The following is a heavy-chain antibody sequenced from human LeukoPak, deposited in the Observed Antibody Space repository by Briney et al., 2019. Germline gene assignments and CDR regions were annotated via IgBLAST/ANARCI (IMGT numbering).Heavy chain of an antibody. J-gene: IGHJ4*02. D-gene: IGHD3-22*01. CDR3: ARGDSGGYSCLDY. CDR1: GDTFTNYG. CDR2: ISGYNGNT. Sequence: ASVRVSCKASGDTFTNYGLTWVRQAPGQGLEWMGWISGYNGNTDYAQKFQGRVTLTTDTSTSTAYMELRSLRSDDTAVYYCARGDSGGYSCLDYWGQGTLVTVSS. V-gene: IGHV1-18*01.